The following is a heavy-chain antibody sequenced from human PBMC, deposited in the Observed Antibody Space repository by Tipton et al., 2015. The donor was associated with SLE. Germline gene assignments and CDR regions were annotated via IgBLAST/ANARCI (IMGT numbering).Heavy chain of an antibody. D-gene: IGHD2-2*01. Sequence: GLVKPSETLSLTCTVSGGSISSYYWSWIRQPPGKGLEWIGYIYFGGSTNYNPSLKSRVTISLDTSKSQFSLKLSSVTAADTAVYYCASSVVVHYYMDVWGKGTTVTVSS. J-gene: IGHJ6*03. V-gene: IGHV4-59*01. CDR1: GGSISSYY. CDR2: IYFGGST. CDR3: ASSVVVHYYMDV.